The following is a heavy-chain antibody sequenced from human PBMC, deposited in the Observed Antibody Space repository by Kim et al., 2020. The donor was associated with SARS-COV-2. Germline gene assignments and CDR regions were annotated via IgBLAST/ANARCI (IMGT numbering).Heavy chain of an antibody. Sequence: RDCADCVKGRLTISRDNAKNALYLQMNSLRDGDTAVYFCARDCGWALDLWGQGTLVTVSS. CDR3: ARDCGWALDL. D-gene: IGHD6-19*01. CDR2: R. J-gene: IGHJ5*02. V-gene: IGHV3-11*06.